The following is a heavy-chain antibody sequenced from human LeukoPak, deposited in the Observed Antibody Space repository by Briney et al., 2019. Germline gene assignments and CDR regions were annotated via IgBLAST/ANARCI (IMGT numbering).Heavy chain of an antibody. CDR3: ARVSCSGGSCYSPFGY. CDR1: GYTFTGYY. J-gene: IGHJ4*02. V-gene: IGHV1-2*02. Sequence: ASVKVSCKASGYTFTGYYMHWVRQAPGQGLEWMGWINPNSGGTNYAQKFQGRVTMTRDTSISTAYMELSRLRSDDTAVYYCARVSCSGGSCYSPFGYWGQGTLVTVSS. D-gene: IGHD2-15*01. CDR2: INPNSGGT.